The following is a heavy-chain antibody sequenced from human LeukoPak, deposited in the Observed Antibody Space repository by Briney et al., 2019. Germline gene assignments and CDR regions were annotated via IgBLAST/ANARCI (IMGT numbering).Heavy chain of an antibody. CDR1: GYTFTGYY. Sequence: PWAPVKGSCKASGYTFTGYYMHWGRRGPGQGVEWMGWINPNSGGTNYAQKFQGRVTMTRDTSISTAYMELSRLRSDDTAVYYCARESYSGWYCDYWGQGTLVTVSS. J-gene: IGHJ4*01. V-gene: IGHV1-2*02. CDR2: INPNSGGT. D-gene: IGHD6-25*01. CDR3: ARESYSGWYCDY.